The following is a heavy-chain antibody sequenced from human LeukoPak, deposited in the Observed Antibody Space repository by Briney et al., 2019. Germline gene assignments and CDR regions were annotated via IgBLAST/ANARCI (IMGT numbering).Heavy chain of an antibody. CDR1: VFTFSSYG. V-gene: IGHV3-30*19. J-gene: IGHJ4*02. CDR2: IWFDGSYK. D-gene: IGHD5-18*01. CDR3: ARALWGEDTAMVPTYY. Sequence: GGSLRLSCAASVFTFSSYGMHWVRQAPGKGLEWVAVIWFDGSYKYYADSVKGRFTISRDNSKNTLYLQMNSLRAEDTAVYYCARALWGEDTAMVPTYYWGQGTLVTVSS.